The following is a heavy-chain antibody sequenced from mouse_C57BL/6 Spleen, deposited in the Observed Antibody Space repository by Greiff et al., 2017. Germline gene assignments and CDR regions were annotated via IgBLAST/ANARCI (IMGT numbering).Heavy chain of an antibody. CDR2: IYPRSGNT. CDR1: GYTFTSYG. D-gene: IGHD1-1*01. J-gene: IGHJ1*03. Sequence: QVQLQQSGAELARPGASVKLSCKASGYTFTSYGISWVKQRTGQGLEWIGEIYPRSGNTYYNEKFKGKATLTADKSSSTAYMELRSLPSEDSAVYFCARDITTVVASPLDVWGTGTTVTVSS. CDR3: ARDITTVVASPLDV. V-gene: IGHV1-81*01.